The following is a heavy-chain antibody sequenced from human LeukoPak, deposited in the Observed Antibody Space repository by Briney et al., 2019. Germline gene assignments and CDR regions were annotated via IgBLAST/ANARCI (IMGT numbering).Heavy chain of an antibody. CDR2: IYHTGST. CDR3: ARYSSSWYTLGF. J-gene: IGHJ4*02. Sequence: KSSETLSLTCGVSGFSISSGYHWGGIRQPPGEGLGWIGSIYHTGSTYYNPSLKSRVTISVDTSKNQFSLRLSSVTAADTAVYYCARYSSSWYTLGFWGQGTLVTVPS. V-gene: IGHV4-38-2*01. CDR1: GFSISSGYH. D-gene: IGHD6-13*01.